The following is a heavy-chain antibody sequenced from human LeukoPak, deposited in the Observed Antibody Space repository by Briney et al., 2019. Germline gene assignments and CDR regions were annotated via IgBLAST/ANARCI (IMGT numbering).Heavy chain of an antibody. CDR3: ARFPRRYSGYDP. D-gene: IGHD5-12*01. J-gene: IGHJ3*01. Sequence: ASVKVSCKASGYTFTSYDINWVRQATGQGLEWMGWMNPNSGNTGYAQKFQGRVTMTRNTSISAAYMELSSLRSEDTAVYYCARFPRRYSGYDPWGQGTMVTVSS. V-gene: IGHV1-8*01. CDR1: GYTFTSYD. CDR2: MNPNSGNT.